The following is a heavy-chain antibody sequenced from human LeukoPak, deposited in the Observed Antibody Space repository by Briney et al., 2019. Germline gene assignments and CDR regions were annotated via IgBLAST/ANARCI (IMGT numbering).Heavy chain of an antibody. J-gene: IGHJ6*02. CDR1: GFTFSSYG. CDR3: ARGLITFGGVIDNGMDV. D-gene: IGHD3-16*01. V-gene: IGHV3-33*01. CDR2: IWYDGSNK. Sequence: PGGSLRLSCAASGFTFSSYGMHWVRQAPGKGLEWVAVIWYDGSNKYYADSVKGRFTISRDNSKNTLYLQMNSLRAEDTAVYCCARGLITFGGVIDNGMDVWGQGTTVTVSS.